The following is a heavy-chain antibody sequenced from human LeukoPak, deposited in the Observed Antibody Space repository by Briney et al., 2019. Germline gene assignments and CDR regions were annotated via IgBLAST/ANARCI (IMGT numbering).Heavy chain of an antibody. V-gene: IGHV1-2*02. CDR2: INTNSSGT. J-gene: IGHJ4*02. Sequence: GASVKLSCTASGYTFTSYYMHWVRQAPGQGLEWMGWINTNSSGTNYAQTFQGRIIMTRDTTNSKAYMELSRLRSDDTAVYYCARYQCEEWQGWSFDYWGQGTLVTVSS. CDR3: ARYQCEEWQGWSFDY. D-gene: IGHD3-3*01. CDR1: GYTFTSYY.